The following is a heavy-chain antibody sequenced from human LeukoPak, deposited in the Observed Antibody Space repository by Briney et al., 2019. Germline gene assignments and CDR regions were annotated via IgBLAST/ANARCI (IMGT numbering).Heavy chain of an antibody. D-gene: IGHD1-26*01. CDR3: ASLTWELWTPRSDDY. V-gene: IGHV4-4*02. CDR2: IYHSGST. CDR1: GGSISSSNW. Sequence: SETLSLTCAVSGGSISSSNWWSWVRQPPGKGLEWIGEIYHSGSTNYNPSLKSRVTISVDKSKNQFSLKLSSVTAADTAVYYCASLTWELWTPRSDDYWGQGTLVTVSS. J-gene: IGHJ4*02.